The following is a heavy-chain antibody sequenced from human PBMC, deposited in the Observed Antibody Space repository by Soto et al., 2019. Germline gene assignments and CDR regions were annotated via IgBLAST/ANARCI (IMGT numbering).Heavy chain of an antibody. J-gene: IGHJ6*01. Sequence: VASVKVSCKASGYTFTGYYMHWVRQAPGQGLEWMGWINPNSGGTNYAQKFQGRVTMTRDTSISTAYMELSRLRSDDTAVYYCARDGCSGGSCYYYYYGMDVWGQGTTVTVSS. CDR1: GYTFTGYY. V-gene: IGHV1-2*02. CDR3: ARDGCSGGSCYYYYYGMDV. CDR2: INPNSGGT. D-gene: IGHD2-15*01.